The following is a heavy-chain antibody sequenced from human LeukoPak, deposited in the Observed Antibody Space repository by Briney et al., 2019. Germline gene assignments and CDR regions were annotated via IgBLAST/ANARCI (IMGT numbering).Heavy chain of an antibody. CDR2: FDPEDGET. V-gene: IGHV1-24*01. Sequence: ASVKVSCKVSGYTLTELSMHWVRQAPGKGLEWMGGFDPEDGETIYAQKFQGRVTMTEDTSTDTAYMELSSLRSEDTAVYYCAMGMGGSYPFGAFVIWGQGTMVTVSS. D-gene: IGHD1-26*01. J-gene: IGHJ3*02. CDR3: AMGMGGSYPFGAFVI. CDR1: GYTLTELS.